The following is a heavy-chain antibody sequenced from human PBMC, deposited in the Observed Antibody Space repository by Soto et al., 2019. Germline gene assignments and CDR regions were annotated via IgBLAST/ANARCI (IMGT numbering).Heavy chain of an antibody. CDR1: GGTFSSYA. CDR2: IIPISGTA. J-gene: IGHJ6*02. D-gene: IGHD2-15*01. V-gene: IGHV1-69*01. Sequence: QVQLVQSGAEVKKPGSSVKVSCKAPGGTFSSYAISWVRQAPGQGLEWMGGIIPISGTAKYAQKFPGRVTITADESTSTGYMELSSLRSEDTAVYYCARSQGGSSSLDIYYYYYYGMDVWGQGTTVTVSS. CDR3: ARSQGGSSSLDIYYYYYYGMDV.